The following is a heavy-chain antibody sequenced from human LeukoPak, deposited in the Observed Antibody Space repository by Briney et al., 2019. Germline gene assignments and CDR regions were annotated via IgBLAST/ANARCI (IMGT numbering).Heavy chain of an antibody. V-gene: IGHV3-53*01. CDR2: IYDGGST. CDR1: GFTVSSNY. CDR3: ARTHPTRYFDY. J-gene: IGHJ4*02. Sequence: GGSLRLSCAASGFTVSSNYMSWVRQAPGKGLEWVSVIYDGGSTYYADSVKGRFTISSDNSKNTLYLQMNSLTAGDTAVYYCARTHPTRYFDYWGQGTLVTVSS. D-gene: IGHD2-2*01.